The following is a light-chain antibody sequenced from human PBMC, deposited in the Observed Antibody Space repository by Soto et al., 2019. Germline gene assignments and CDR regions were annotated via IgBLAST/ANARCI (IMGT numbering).Light chain of an antibody. CDR2: EVT. V-gene: IGLV2-14*01. J-gene: IGLJ3*02. Sequence: QSVLTQPASVSGSPGQSITISCIGTSSDIGPYNYVSWYQQHPDKAPKLILYEVTNRPSGASDRFSGSKSGNAAFLTISGLQAEDEADYYCAAWDDSLNGGVFGGGTKVTVL. CDR1: SSDIGPYNY. CDR3: AAWDDSLNGGV.